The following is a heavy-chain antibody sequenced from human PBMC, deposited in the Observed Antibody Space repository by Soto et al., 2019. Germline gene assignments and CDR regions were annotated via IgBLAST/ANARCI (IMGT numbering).Heavy chain of an antibody. CDR2: ISGSGGST. J-gene: IGHJ4*02. Sequence: LRLSCAASGFTFSSYAMSWVRQAPGKGLEWVSAISGSGGSTYYADSVKGRFTISRDNSKNTLYLQMNSLRAEDTAVYYCAKVPPLDTAMAHGLDYFDYWGQGTLVTVSS. D-gene: IGHD5-18*01. CDR1: GFTFSSYA. V-gene: IGHV3-23*01. CDR3: AKVPPLDTAMAHGLDYFDY.